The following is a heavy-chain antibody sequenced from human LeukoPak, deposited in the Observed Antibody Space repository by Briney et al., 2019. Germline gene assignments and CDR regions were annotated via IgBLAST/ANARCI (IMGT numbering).Heavy chain of an antibody. J-gene: IGHJ3*02. D-gene: IGHD3-22*01. V-gene: IGHV3-72*01. CDR3: ARDGAEGDNSAFDM. CDR1: GVTLSDHH. CDR2: TRDKARGHTT. Sequence: PGGSLRLSCAASGVTLSDHHMDWVRQAPGKGLEWVGRTRDKARGHTTEYAASVEGRFTISRDDSKTLVYLQMNNLRTEDTAVYFCARDGAEGDNSAFDMWGQGTVVTVSS.